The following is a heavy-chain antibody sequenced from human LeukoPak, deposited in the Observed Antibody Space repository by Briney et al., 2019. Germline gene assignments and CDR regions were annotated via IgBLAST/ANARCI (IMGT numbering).Heavy chain of an antibody. CDR2: ISSSGSTI. CDR3: ASTPQYYYASGSYPFDY. CDR1: GFSFSNYA. J-gene: IGHJ4*02. V-gene: IGHV3-11*01. D-gene: IGHD3-10*01. Sequence: GGSLTLSCAASGFSFSNYAMSWVRQAPGKGLEWVSYISSSGSTIYYADSVKGRFTISGDNAKNSLYLQMNSLRAEDTAMYYCASTPQYYYASGSYPFDYWGQGTLVTVSS.